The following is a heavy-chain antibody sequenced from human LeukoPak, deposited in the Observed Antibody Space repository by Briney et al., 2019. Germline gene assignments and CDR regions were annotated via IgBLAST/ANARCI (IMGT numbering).Heavy chain of an antibody. Sequence: GRSLRLSCTASGFTFSSYAMSWVRQAPGKGLEWVSAISGSGGSTYYADSVKGRFTISRDNSKNTLYLQMNSLRAEDTAVYYCAKAYFDWLLYPLVFDYWGQGTLVTVSS. CDR3: AKAYFDWLLYPLVFDY. V-gene: IGHV3-23*01. J-gene: IGHJ4*02. CDR2: ISGSGGST. D-gene: IGHD3-9*01. CDR1: GFTFSSYA.